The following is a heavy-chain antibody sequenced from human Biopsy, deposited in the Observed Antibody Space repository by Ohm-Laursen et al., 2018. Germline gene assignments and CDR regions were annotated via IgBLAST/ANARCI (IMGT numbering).Heavy chain of an antibody. J-gene: IGHJ5*02. CDR3: GRAVRNQLLTDP. CDR2: LNPVSGNS. CDR1: GYTFTSYD. V-gene: IGHV1-8*01. Sequence: SSVKVSCNASGYTFTSYDITWVRQASGQGPEWIGWLNPVSGNSNFGQKFRGRVTVTSDTSISTAYMELSGLTSDDTATYYCGRAVRNQLLTDPWGQGTLVTVAS. D-gene: IGHD1-7*01.